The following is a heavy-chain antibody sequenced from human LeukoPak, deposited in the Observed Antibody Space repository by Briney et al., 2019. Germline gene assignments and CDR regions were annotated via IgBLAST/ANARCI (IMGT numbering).Heavy chain of an antibody. J-gene: IGHJ4*02. D-gene: IGHD5-12*01. Sequence: ASVKVSCKASGYTFTSYAMHWVRQAPGQRLEWMGWINAGNGNTKYSQKFQGRVTITRDTFASTAYMELSSLRSEDTAVYYCARVRRYSGYDHPDYWGQGTLVTVSP. CDR1: GYTFTSYA. V-gene: IGHV1-3*01. CDR3: ARVRRYSGYDHPDY. CDR2: INAGNGNT.